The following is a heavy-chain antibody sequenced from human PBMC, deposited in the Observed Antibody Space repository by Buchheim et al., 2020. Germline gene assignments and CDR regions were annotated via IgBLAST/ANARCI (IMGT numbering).Heavy chain of an antibody. Sequence: QVQLQESGPGLVKPSETLSLTCTVSGGSISSYYWSWIRQPPGKGLEWIGYIYYSGSTNYNPSLKSRVTISVDTSKNHFSLKLSSVTAADTAVYYCARLTSEYSSLLYYYYYGMDVWGQGT. D-gene: IGHD6-6*01. J-gene: IGHJ6*02. CDR1: GGSISSYY. CDR2: IYYSGST. CDR3: ARLTSEYSSLLYYYYYGMDV. V-gene: IGHV4-59*08.